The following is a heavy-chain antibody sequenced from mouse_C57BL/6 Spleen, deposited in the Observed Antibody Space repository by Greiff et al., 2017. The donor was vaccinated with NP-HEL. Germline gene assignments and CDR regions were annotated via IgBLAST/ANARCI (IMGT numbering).Heavy chain of an antibody. V-gene: IGHV1-53*01. CDR1: GYSFSSYW. CDR2: INHSNGGT. J-gene: IGHJ3*01. Sequence: QVQLQQPGTELVKPGASVKLSCKASGYSFSSYWMHWVKQRPGQGLEWIGNINHSNGGTNYNEKFKSKATLTVDKSSSTAYMHPSSLTSDDSAVYYCAIDGIYYDYVSWFAYWGQGTPVTVSA. D-gene: IGHD2-4*01. CDR3: AIDGIYYDYVSWFAY.